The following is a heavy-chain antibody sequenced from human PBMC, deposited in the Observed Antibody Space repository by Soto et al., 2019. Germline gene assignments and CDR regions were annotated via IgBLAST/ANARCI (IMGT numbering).Heavy chain of an antibody. Sequence: SVKVSCKGSGGTFSSYAISWVRQAPGQRLEWMGGIIPIFGTANYAQKFQGRVTITADESTSTAYMELSSLRSEDTAVYYCARGAAAGTLGYYYYYYGMDVWGQGTTVTVSS. D-gene: IGHD6-13*01. CDR1: GGTFSSYA. V-gene: IGHV1-69*13. J-gene: IGHJ6*02. CDR3: ARGAAAGTLGYYYYYYGMDV. CDR2: IIPIFGTA.